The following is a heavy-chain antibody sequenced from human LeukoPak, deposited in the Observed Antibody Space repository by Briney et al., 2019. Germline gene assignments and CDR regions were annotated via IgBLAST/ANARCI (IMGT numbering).Heavy chain of an antibody. CDR2: IYDSGST. Sequence: SETLSLTCTVSGGSISSSSYYWGWIRQPPGKGLEWIGSIYDSGSTYYKPSLISRVTITVDTSKNQFSLKLSSVTVADTAVYYCARDHYCSGGSCYDSNDAFDIWGQGTMVTVSS. CDR3: ARDHYCSGGSCYDSNDAFDI. J-gene: IGHJ3*02. V-gene: IGHV4-39*01. CDR1: GGSISSSSYY. D-gene: IGHD2-15*01.